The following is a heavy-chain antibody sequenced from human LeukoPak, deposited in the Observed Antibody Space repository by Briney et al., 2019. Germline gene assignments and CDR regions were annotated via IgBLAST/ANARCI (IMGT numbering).Heavy chain of an antibody. D-gene: IGHD5-12*01. V-gene: IGHV1-2*04. CDR3: ARARSFGVDIVATIGPYYYGMDV. CDR1: GYTFTCYY. J-gene: IGHJ6*04. Sequence: ASVKVSCKASGYTFTCYYMHWVRQAPGQGLEWMGWINLNSGGTNYAQKFQGWVTITRDTSISTAYMELSRLRSDDTAVYYCARARSFGVDIVATIGPYYYGMDVWGKGTTVTVSS. CDR2: INLNSGGT.